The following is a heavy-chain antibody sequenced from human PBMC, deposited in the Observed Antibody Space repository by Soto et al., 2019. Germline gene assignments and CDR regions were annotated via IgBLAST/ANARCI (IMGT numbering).Heavy chain of an antibody. CDR3: TKRAGGNIGPVDD. V-gene: IGHV3-23*01. CDR1: GFTFDDYA. Sequence: EVQLLESGGVLVQPGGSLRLSCAASGFTFDDYAMTWVRQAPGKGLEWVSSITRSGDSIHYADSVKGQFTISRDTSKSTLYLQMNSLRAEDTAEYYCTKRAGGNIGPVDDWGQGTLVTVSS. D-gene: IGHD1-1*01. J-gene: IGHJ4*02. CDR2: ITRSGDSI.